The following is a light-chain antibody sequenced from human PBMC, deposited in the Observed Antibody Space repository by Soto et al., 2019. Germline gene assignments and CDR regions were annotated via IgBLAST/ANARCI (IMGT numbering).Light chain of an antibody. V-gene: IGLV2-8*01. CDR1: SSDVGGYNY. CDR3: SSYAGSNSDV. CDR2: EVS. Sequence: QSALTQPPSASGSPGQSVTISCTGTSSDVGGYNYVSWYQQHPGKAPKLMIYEVSKRPSGVPDRFSGSKSGNTASLTVSGLLAEDEADYYCSSYAGSNSDVFGTGTKVTVL. J-gene: IGLJ1*01.